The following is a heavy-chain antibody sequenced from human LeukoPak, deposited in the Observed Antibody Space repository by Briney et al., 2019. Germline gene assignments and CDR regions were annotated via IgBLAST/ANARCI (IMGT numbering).Heavy chain of an antibody. D-gene: IGHD3-9*01. J-gene: IGHJ6*02. CDR1: GGSISSYY. Sequence: SETLSLTCTVSGGSISSYYWSWIRQPPGKGLEWIGYIYYSGSTNYNPSLKSRVTISVDTSKNQFSLKLSSVTAADTAVCYCARHGYFDWLPDYYGMDVWGQGTTVTVSS. CDR2: IYYSGST. V-gene: IGHV4-59*08. CDR3: ARHGYFDWLPDYYGMDV.